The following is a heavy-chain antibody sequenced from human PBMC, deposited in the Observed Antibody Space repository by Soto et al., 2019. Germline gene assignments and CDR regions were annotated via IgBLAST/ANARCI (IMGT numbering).Heavy chain of an antibody. CDR3: ARDRLGATGDY. CDR1: GCTFTRYG. CDR2: ISAYNTNT. Sequence: GAAVKVSCKACGCTFTRYGISWVRQAPGQGLEWMGWISAYNTNTNYAQKLQGRVTMTTDTSTSTSYMELRSLRSDDTAVYFCARDRLGATGDYWGQGTLVTVSS. V-gene: IGHV1-18*01. J-gene: IGHJ4*02. D-gene: IGHD1-26*01.